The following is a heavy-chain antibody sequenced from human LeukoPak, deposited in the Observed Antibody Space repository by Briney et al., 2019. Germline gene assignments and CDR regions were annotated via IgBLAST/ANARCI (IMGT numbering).Heavy chain of an antibody. CDR2: ITPMFGTA. Sequence: SVKVSCKASGGTFSRYAISWVRQAPGQGLEWMGGITPMFGTANYAQKFQGRVTSADESTRTAYMELKSLEFEDTAVYYCARDAAIHDSGAYYYLWWGQGTLVTVSS. CDR1: GGTFSRYA. J-gene: IGHJ4*02. V-gene: IGHV1-69*13. CDR3: ARDAAIHDSGAYYYLW. D-gene: IGHD3-22*01.